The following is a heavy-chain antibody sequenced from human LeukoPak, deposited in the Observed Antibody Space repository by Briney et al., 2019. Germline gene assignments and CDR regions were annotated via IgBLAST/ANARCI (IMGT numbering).Heavy chain of an antibody. CDR2: ISYDGSNK. V-gene: IGHV3-30*13. Sequence: PGGSLRLSCAASGFTFSSYGMHWARQAPGKGLEGVAVISYDGSNKNCADAVQGRYTISRDNSTNRLYLQMNSLRAEDTAVYYCAKVSPLYSSSPEFDYWGQGTLVTVSS. D-gene: IGHD6-6*01. CDR1: GFTFSSYG. CDR3: AKVSPLYSSSPEFDY. J-gene: IGHJ4*02.